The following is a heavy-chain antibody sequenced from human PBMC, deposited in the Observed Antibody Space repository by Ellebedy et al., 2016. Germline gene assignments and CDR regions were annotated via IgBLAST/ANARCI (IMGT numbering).Heavy chain of an antibody. Sequence: SETLSLXXAVSGGSISSGGYSWSWIRQPPGKGLEWIGYIYHSGSTYYNPSLKSRVTISVDRSKNQFSLKLSSVTAADTAVYYCASYCSSTSCHFDYWGQGTLVTVSS. CDR2: IYHSGST. D-gene: IGHD2-2*01. J-gene: IGHJ4*02. CDR1: GGSISSGGYS. V-gene: IGHV4-30-2*02. CDR3: ASYCSSTSCHFDY.